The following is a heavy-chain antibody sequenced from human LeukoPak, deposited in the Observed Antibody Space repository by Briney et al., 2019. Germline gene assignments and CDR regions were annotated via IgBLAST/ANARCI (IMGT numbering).Heavy chain of an antibody. V-gene: IGHV3-33*01. D-gene: IGHD4-17*01. CDR1: GFTFSSYG. CDR2: IWYDGSNK. J-gene: IGHJ6*02. Sequence: GGSLRLSCAASGFTFSSYGMHWVRRAPGKGLEWVAVIWYDGSNKYYADSVKGRFTISRDNSKNTLYLQMNSLGAEDTAVYYCARGDYGDYEAYYYGMDVWGQGTTVTVSS. CDR3: ARGDYGDYEAYYYGMDV.